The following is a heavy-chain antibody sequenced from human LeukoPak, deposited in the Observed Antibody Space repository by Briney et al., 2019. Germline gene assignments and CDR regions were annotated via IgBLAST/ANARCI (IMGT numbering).Heavy chain of an antibody. V-gene: IGHV3-30*18. CDR3: AKDRLGGWPSGAFDY. CDR2: ISYDGGYT. J-gene: IGHJ4*02. Sequence: GGSLRLSCAASGFTFSSYGIHWVRQAPGKGPEWVAVISYDGGYTYYADPVKGRFTISGDNSKNTLYLQMNSLRAEDTAVYYCAKDRLGGWPSGAFDYWGQGTLVTVSS. D-gene: IGHD6-19*01. CDR1: GFTFSSYG.